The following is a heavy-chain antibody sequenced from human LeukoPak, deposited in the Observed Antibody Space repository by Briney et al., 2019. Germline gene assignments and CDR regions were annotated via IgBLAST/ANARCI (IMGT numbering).Heavy chain of an antibody. CDR1: GGSISSYF. D-gene: IGHD3-10*01. V-gene: IGHV4-4*09. J-gene: IGHJ6*03. Sequence: SETLSLTCTVSGGSISSYFWSWIRQPPGKGLEWIGYIYTSGSTNYNPSLKSRVTISVDTSKNQFSLKLSSVTAADTAVYYCARHYWFGELSDYYMDVWGKGTTVTVSS. CDR3: ARHYWFGELSDYYMDV. CDR2: IYTSGST.